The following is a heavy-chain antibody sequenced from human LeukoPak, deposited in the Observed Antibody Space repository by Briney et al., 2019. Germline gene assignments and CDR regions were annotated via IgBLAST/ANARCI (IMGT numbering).Heavy chain of an antibody. Sequence: GGSLRLSCAASGFTLKIYPMHWVRQAPGKGLEWLSVISHDGSDKNNADSVQGRFIISRDNSKNTVYLQLNSLRPEDTAMYYCAREEVQTTVDAFDIWGFGTMVIVSS. CDR1: GFTLKIYP. J-gene: IGHJ3*02. CDR2: ISHDGSDK. CDR3: AREEVQTTVDAFDI. D-gene: IGHD4-17*01. V-gene: IGHV3-30*04.